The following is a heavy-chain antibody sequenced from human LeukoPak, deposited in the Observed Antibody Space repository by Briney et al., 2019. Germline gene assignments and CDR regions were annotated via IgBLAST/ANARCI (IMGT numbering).Heavy chain of an antibody. J-gene: IGHJ3*02. CDR1: GDSVSSNSAA. D-gene: IGHD2-2*01. CDR3: ARVYCSSTSCYQAFDI. V-gene: IGHV6-1*01. CDR2: TYYRSKWYN. Sequence: PSQTLSLTCAISGDSVSSNSAAWNWIRQSPSRGLEWLGRTYYRSKWYNDYAVSVKSRITINPDTSKNQFSLQLNSVTPEDTAVYYCARVYCSSTSCYQAFDIWGQGTMVTVSP.